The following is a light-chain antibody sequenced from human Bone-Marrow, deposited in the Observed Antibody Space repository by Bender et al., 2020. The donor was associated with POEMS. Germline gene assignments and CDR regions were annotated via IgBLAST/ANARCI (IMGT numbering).Light chain of an antibody. CDR1: NSDVGGYNY. J-gene: IGLJ3*02. CDR3: STWDDRLNAWL. CDR2: DVT. V-gene: IGLV2-8*01. Sequence: QSALTQPPSASGSPGQSVTISCTGTNSDVGGYNYVSWYQQHPGKAPKLMIYDVTQRPSGVPDRLSGSKSGNTASLTISGLQAEDEADYYCSTWDDRLNAWLFGGGTKLTVL.